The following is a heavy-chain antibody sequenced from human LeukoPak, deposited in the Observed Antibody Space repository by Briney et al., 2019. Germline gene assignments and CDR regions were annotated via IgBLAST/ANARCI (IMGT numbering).Heavy chain of an antibody. CDR3: ARDLRIAVASDDY. CDR1: GFTFSRFS. D-gene: IGHD6-19*01. CDR2: ISTSSSYI. J-gene: IGHJ4*02. Sequence: GGTLRLSRAPSGFTFSRFSMNSVPDAPGKGLECGSAISTSSSYIYSTDSSKGRFTISRDNAKNSLYLQMNSLRAEDTAVYYCARDLRIAVASDDYWGQGTLVTVPS. V-gene: IGHV3-21*01.